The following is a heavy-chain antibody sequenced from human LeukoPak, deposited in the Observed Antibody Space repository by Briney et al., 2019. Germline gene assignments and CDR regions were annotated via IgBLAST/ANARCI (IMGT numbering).Heavy chain of an antibody. J-gene: IGHJ4*02. Sequence: ASVKVSCKASGGTFSSYAISWVRQAPGQGLEWMGGIIPIFGTANYAQKFQGRVTITADESTSTAYMELSSLRSEDTAVYYCARGRDRLRFSGSYLDYWGQGTLVTVSS. D-gene: IGHD5-12*01. CDR2: IIPIFGTA. V-gene: IGHV1-69*01. CDR1: GGTFSSYA. CDR3: ARGRDRLRFSGSYLDY.